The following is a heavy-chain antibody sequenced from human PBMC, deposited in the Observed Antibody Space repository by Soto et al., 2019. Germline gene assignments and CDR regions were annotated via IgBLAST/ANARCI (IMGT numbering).Heavy chain of an antibody. CDR1: GFTFSNYW. CDR2: INSDGGST. CDR3: ARGAIYSANYLTWFDP. D-gene: IGHD1-26*01. J-gene: IGHJ5*02. Sequence: EVQLVEAGGGLVQPGGSLRLSCAASGFTFSNYWMHWVRQAPGKGLVWVSRINSDGGSTSYGGSVKGRFTISRDNAKNTLYLQMNSLRAEDTAVYYCARGAIYSANYLTWFDPWGQGTLVTVSS. V-gene: IGHV3-74*01.